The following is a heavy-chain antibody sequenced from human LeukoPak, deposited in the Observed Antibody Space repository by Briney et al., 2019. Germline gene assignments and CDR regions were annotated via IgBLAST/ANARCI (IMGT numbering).Heavy chain of an antibody. D-gene: IGHD3-10*01. V-gene: IGHV3-66*02. J-gene: IGHJ5*02. CDR2: IYSGGST. Sequence: GGSLRLSCAASGFTVSSNYMSWVRQAPGKGLEWVSVIYSGGSTYYADSVKGRFTISRDNSKNPLYLQMNSLRAEDTAVYYCARMATMVRGVTHNWFDPWGQGTLVTVSS. CDR3: ARMATMVRGVTHNWFDP. CDR1: GFTVSSNY.